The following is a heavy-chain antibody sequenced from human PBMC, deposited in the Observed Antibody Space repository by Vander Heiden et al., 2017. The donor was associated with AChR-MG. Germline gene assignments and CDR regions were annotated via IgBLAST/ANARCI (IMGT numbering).Heavy chain of an antibody. CDR3: ARYDGPGVFIDY. D-gene: IGHD3-10*02. J-gene: IGHJ4*02. V-gene: IGHV4-30-4*01. Sequence: QVQLQESGPGLVKPSQTLSLSCTVSGRSIRRGDFYWTWIRQAPGKGLEWIGYTNYRGDTYYDPSLKSRVTISVDTSKNQFSLNLNSVTAADTAVYYCARYDGPGVFIDYWGQGTLVTVSS. CDR2: TNYRGDT. CDR1: GRSIRRGDFY.